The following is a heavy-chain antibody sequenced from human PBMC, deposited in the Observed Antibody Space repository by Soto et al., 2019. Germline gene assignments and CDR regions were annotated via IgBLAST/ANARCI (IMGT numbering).Heavy chain of an antibody. J-gene: IGHJ4*02. V-gene: IGHV1-2*02. CDR1: GYTFTGYY. Sequence: QVQLVQSGAEVKKPGASVKVSCKASGYTFTGYYIHWVRQAPGQGLAWMGWINPNSGGTKYPQKFQGRVTMSRDTSIRTVYMSLTGLKSDEKAVYFCARDLAKGGGSAGFDYWGQGTLVAVSS. CDR2: INPNSGGT. CDR3: ARDLAKGGGSAGFDY. D-gene: IGHD2-15*01.